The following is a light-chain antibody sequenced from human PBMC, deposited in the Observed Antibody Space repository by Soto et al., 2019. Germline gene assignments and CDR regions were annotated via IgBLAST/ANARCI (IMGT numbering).Light chain of an antibody. CDR2: AAS. J-gene: IGKJ1*01. V-gene: IGKV1-27*01. Sequence: DIQMTQSPSSLSASLGDRVTITCRASQGIKKYVAWYQQKPGKVPKLLLYAASSLQSGVPSRFSGSGSGTDFTLTISSLQPEDVATYYCQKYDTVPWACVQGTKVYIK. CDR1: QGIKKY. CDR3: QKYDTVPWA.